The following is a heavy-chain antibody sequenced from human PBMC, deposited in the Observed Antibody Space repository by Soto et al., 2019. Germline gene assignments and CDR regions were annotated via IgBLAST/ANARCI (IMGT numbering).Heavy chain of an antibody. D-gene: IGHD2-21*01. Sequence: GGSLRLSCAASGFTFSSSAMYWVRQAPGRGLDWVSTIANSAYYADSVKGRFTISRDNSKNTLYLQMNSLRAEDTAVYYCAKDKYSAWGQGTLVTVSS. CDR3: AKDKYSA. CDR2: IANSA. CDR1: GFTFSSSA. J-gene: IGHJ5*02. V-gene: IGHV3-23*01.